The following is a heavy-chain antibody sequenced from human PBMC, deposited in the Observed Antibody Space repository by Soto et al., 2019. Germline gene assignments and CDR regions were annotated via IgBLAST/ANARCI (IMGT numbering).Heavy chain of an antibody. Sequence: QVQLQESGPGLVKPSQTLSLTCTVSGGSISSGGYYWSWIRQHPGKGLEWIGYIYYSGSTYYNPSLKSRVTISVDTSKNQFSLKLSSVTAADTAVYYCASGYKYYDILTGLEIRSFDYWGQGTLVTVSS. V-gene: IGHV4-31*03. J-gene: IGHJ4*02. D-gene: IGHD3-9*01. CDR3: ASGYKYYDILTGLEIRSFDY. CDR1: GGSISSGGYY. CDR2: IYYSGST.